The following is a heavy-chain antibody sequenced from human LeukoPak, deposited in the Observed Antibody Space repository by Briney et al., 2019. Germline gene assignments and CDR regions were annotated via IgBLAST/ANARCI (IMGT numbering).Heavy chain of an antibody. J-gene: IGHJ4*02. Sequence: PSETLSLTCTVSGGSISSYYWSWIRQPPGKGLEWIGYIYYSGSTNYNPSLKSRVTISVDTSKNQFSLKLSSVTAADTAVYYCARRRYSDYWAGNPGHRLL. V-gene: IGHV4-59*01. CDR3: ARRRYSDY. CDR1: GGSISSYY. CDR2: IYYSGST. D-gene: IGHD3-10*01.